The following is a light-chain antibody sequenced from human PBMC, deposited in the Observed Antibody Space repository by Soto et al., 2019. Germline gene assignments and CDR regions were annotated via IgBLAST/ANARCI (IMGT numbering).Light chain of an antibody. CDR2: AAS. J-gene: IGKJ1*01. V-gene: IGKV1-9*01. CDR3: QQLNTYPPWT. CDR1: PGISSY. Sequence: DIQLTKSPSFLSASVGDRVTITCRASPGISSYLAWYQQKPGKAPELLIYAASTLQSGVPSRFSGSGSGTDFTLTISSLQPEDSATYYCQQLNTYPPWTFGQGTKVDIK.